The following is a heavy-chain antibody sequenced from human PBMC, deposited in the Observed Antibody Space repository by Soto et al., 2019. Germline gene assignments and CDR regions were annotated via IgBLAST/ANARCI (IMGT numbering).Heavy chain of an antibody. CDR3: ARGLGATDY. CDR1: GESLNGYY. CDR2: IHFSGGT. V-gene: IGHV4-34*01. J-gene: IGHJ4*01. Sequence: QVQIQQWGAGLLKPSETLSLTCSVSGESLNGYYWTWIRQPPGKGLEWIGEIHFSGGTSYNPSLKSRVNMSIDMSKNQFSLRLISVTAADTAVYYFARGLGATDYWGQGTLVTVSS. D-gene: IGHD2-15*01.